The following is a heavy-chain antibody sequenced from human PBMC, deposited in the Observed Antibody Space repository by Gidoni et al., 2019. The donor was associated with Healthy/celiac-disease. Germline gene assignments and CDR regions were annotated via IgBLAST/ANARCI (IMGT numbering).Heavy chain of an antibody. Sequence: QVQLQQWGAGLLKPSETLSLTCAVYGGSFSGYYWSWIRQPPGKGLEWIGDINHSGNTNYNPSLKSRVTISVDTSKNQFSLKLSSVTAADTAVYYCARRLRITMVRGEKFDYWGQGTLVTVSS. V-gene: IGHV4-34*01. D-gene: IGHD3-10*01. CDR2: INHSGNT. J-gene: IGHJ4*02. CDR1: GGSFSGYY. CDR3: ARRLRITMVRGEKFDY.